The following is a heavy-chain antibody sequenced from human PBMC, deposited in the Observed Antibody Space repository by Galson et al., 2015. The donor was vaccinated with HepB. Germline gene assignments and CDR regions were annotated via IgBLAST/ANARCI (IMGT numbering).Heavy chain of an antibody. D-gene: IGHD3-3*01. V-gene: IGHV3-9*01. J-gene: IGHJ4*02. CDR3: ARGGSTYYDFWSGYYAYYFDY. CDR1: GFTFDDYA. CDR2: ISWNSGSI. Sequence: SLRLSCAASGFTFDDYAMHWVRQAPGKGLEWVSGISWNSGSIGYADSVKGRFTISRDNAKNSLYLQMNSLRAEDTAVYYCARGGSTYYDFWSGYYAYYFDYWGQGTLVTVSS.